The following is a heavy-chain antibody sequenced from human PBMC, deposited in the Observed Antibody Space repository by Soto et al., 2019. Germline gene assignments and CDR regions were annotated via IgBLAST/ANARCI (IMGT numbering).Heavy chain of an antibody. CDR2: ISWDGGST. Sequence: EVQLVESGGVVVQPGGSLRLSCAASGFTFDDYTTHWVRQAPGKGLEWVSLISWDGGSTYYADSVKGRFTISRDNSKNSLYLQINSLRTDDTALYYCANAGLFLGSDWYYFDYSGQGTLVTVST. CDR3: ANAGLFLGSDWYYFDY. CDR1: GFTFDDYT. V-gene: IGHV3-43*01. J-gene: IGHJ4*02. D-gene: IGHD6-19*01.